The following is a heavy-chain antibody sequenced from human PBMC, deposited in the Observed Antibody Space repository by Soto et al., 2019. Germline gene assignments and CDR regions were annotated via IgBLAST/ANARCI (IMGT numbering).Heavy chain of an antibody. V-gene: IGHV1-69*12. J-gene: IGHJ6*02. CDR2: IIPIFGTA. Sequence: QVQLVQSGAEVEKPGSSVKVSCKASGGTFSSYAITWVRQAPGQGLEWMGGIIPIFGTANYAQKFQGRVTMTADASTRTAYMELSSLRSEDTAVYYCARPPRHTYYYGMDVWGQGTTVTVSS. CDR1: GGTFSSYA. CDR3: ARPPRHTYYYGMDV.